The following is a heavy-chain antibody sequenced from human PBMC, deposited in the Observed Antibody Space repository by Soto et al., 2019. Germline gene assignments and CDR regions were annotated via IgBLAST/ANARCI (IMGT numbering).Heavy chain of an antibody. D-gene: IGHD1-26*01. CDR3: APVWEIATVAACHY. Sequence: GESLKISCKASGYRFTNYWIAWVRQMPEKGLEWMGIIYPGDSDTRYSPSFQGQVTISADRSISTAYLQWSNLQASDTAFYYCAPVWEIATVAACHYCGQGTLVTVSS. CDR2: IYPGDSDT. CDR1: GYRFTNYW. V-gene: IGHV5-51*01. J-gene: IGHJ4*02.